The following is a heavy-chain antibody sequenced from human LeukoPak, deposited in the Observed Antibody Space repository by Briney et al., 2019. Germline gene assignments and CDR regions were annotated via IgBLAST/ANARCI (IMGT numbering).Heavy chain of an antibody. CDR1: GFTFSSYA. J-gene: IGHJ4*02. CDR3: ASTPYSGYLNLYFDY. D-gene: IGHD5-12*01. CDR2: ISYDGSNK. Sequence: GGSLRLSCAASGFTFSSYAMHWVRQAPGKGLEWVAVISYDGSNKYYADSVKGRFTISRDNSKNTLYLQMNSLRAEDTAVYYCASTPYSGYLNLYFDYWGQGTLVTVSS. V-gene: IGHV3-30-3*01.